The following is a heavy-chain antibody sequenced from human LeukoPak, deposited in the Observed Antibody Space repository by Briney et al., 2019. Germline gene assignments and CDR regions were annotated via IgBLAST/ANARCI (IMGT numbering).Heavy chain of an antibody. CDR1: GGSISSSSYY. CDR2: IYYSGST. J-gene: IGHJ3*02. Sequence: SETLSLTCTVSGGSISSSSYYWGWIRQPPGKGLEWIGSIYYSGSTYYNPSLKSRVTISVDTSKNQFSLKLSSVTAADAAVYYCARHSKVVVTLYTFDIWGQGTMVTVSS. D-gene: IGHD2-2*01. CDR3: ARHSKVVVTLYTFDI. V-gene: IGHV4-39*01.